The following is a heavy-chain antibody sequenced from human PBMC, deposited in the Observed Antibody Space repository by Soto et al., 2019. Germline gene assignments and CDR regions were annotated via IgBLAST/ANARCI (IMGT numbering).Heavy chain of an antibody. CDR1: GYTFTSYG. V-gene: IGHV1-18*01. CDR3: AREGGYYDSSGADY. J-gene: IGHJ4*02. Sequence: VASVKVSCKASGYTFTSYGISWVRQAPGQGLEWMGWISAYNGNTNYAQKLQGRVTMTTDTSASTAYMELRSLRSDDTAVYYCAREGGYYDSSGADYWGQGTLVTVSS. CDR2: ISAYNGNT. D-gene: IGHD3-22*01.